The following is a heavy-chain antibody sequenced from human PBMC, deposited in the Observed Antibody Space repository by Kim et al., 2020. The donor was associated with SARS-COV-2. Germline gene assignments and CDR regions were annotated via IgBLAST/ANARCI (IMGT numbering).Heavy chain of an antibody. J-gene: IGHJ4*02. CDR3: ARDLFYDFWSGYLCLFDY. CDR1: GYTFTSYG. Sequence: ASVKVSCKASGYTFTSYGISWVRQAPGQGLEWMGWISAYNGNTNYAQKLQGRVTMTTVTSTSTAYMELRSLRSDDTAVYYCARDLFYDFWSGYLCLFDYWGQGTLVTVSS. CDR2: ISAYNGNT. V-gene: IGHV1-18*04. D-gene: IGHD3-3*01.